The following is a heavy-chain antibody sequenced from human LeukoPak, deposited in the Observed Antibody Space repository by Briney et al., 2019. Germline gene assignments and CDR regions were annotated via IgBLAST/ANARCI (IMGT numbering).Heavy chain of an antibody. CDR1: GFTFGSYS. Sequence: PGGSLRLSCAASGFTFGSYSMNWVRQAPGKGLEWVSYISSSSSTIHYADSVKGRFTISRDNAKNSLYLQMNSLRAEDTAVYYCAKRIATAGKHYFDNWGQGTLVTVSS. CDR3: AKRIATAGKHYFDN. V-gene: IGHV3-48*01. D-gene: IGHD6-13*01. CDR2: ISSSSSTI. J-gene: IGHJ4*02.